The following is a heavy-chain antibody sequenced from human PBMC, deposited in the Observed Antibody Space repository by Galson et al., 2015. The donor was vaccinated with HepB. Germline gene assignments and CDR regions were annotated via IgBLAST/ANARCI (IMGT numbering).Heavy chain of an antibody. CDR3: ARSSTLYYDSSGYYSH. CDR1: GYTFTSYY. J-gene: IGHJ4*02. D-gene: IGHD3-22*01. Sequence: SVKVSCKASGYTFTSYYMHWVRQAPGQGLEWMGIINPSGGSTSYAQKLQGRVTMTRDTSTSTVYMELSSLRSEDTAVYYCARSSTLYYDSSGYYSHWGQGTLVTVSS. CDR2: INPSGGST. V-gene: IGHV1-46*04.